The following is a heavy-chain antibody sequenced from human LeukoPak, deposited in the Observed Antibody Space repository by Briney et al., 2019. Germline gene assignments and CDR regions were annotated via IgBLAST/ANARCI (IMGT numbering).Heavy chain of an antibody. V-gene: IGHV5-51*01. J-gene: IGHJ4*02. Sequence: GESLNISSKASGYSFTSYWIGWVRQTPGKGLEWMGTIYPGDSDTRYSPSFQGQVTISADKSINTAYLQWSSRKASDTAMYYCAKYDGSSGSFDYWGQGTLVTVSS. CDR1: GYSFTSYW. D-gene: IGHD3-22*01. CDR2: IYPGDSDT. CDR3: AKYDGSSGSFDY.